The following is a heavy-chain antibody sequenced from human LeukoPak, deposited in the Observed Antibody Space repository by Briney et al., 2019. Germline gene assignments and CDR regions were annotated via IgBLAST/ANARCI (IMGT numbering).Heavy chain of an antibody. Sequence: PSETLSLTCTVSGYSISSGYYWSWIRQPPGKGLEWIGYIYHSGNTYYNPSLKSRVTISVDRSKNQFSLKLSSVTAADTAVYYCARDWIQLLGFDIWGQGTMVTVSS. V-gene: IGHV4-38-2*02. J-gene: IGHJ3*02. D-gene: IGHD2-2*01. CDR1: GYSISSGYY. CDR2: IYHSGNT. CDR3: ARDWIQLLGFDI.